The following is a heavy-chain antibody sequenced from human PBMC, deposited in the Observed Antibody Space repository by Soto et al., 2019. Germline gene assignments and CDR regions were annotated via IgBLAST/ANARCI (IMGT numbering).Heavy chain of an antibody. V-gene: IGHV1-18*04. J-gene: IGHJ4*02. CDR1: GYPSTSHG. CDR2: ISAYNGNT. CDR3: ARARLLLGYFVY. Sequence: ASVKVSCKASGYPSTSHGISCLRQAPRQGLEWMGWISAYNGNTNYAQKLQGRVTMTTDPSTSAAEVELRSLRSDDTAVYYCARARLLLGYFVYWGQGTLVSVSS. D-gene: IGHD2-15*01.